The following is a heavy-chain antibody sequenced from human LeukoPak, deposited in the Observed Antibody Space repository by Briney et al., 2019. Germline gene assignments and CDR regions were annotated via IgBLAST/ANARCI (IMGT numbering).Heavy chain of an antibody. D-gene: IGHD2-2*01. CDR3: AIVPAAPNYYYYGMDV. J-gene: IGHJ6*02. CDR1: GYTFTSYV. CDR2: ISAYNGNT. Sequence: ASVKVSCKASGYTFTSYVISWVRQAPGQGLEWMGWISAYNGNTNYAQKLQGRVTMTTDTSTSTAYMELRSLRSDDTAVYYCAIVPAAPNYYYYGMDVWGQGTTVTVPS. V-gene: IGHV1-18*01.